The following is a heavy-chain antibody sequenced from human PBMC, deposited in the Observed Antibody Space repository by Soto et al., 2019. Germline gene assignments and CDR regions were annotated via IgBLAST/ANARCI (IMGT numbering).Heavy chain of an antibody. V-gene: IGHV1-46*01. CDR1: GFTLTSHY. CDR3: ARELNSYYVYYGMDV. J-gene: IGHJ6*02. Sequence: QVQLVQSGAEVKKPGASVKVSCKASGFTLTSHYMHWVRQAPGQGLEWMGIFNPSGGSTSFAQKFQGRITMTSDTSTSTVYMELSSLRSEDTAVYYCARELNSYYVYYGMDVWGQGTTVTVSS. CDR2: FNPSGGST. D-gene: IGHD3-16*01.